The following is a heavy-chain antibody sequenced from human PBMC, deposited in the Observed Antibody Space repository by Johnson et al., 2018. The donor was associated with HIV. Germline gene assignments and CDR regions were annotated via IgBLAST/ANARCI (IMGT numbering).Heavy chain of an antibody. CDR1: GFTFNDYV. D-gene: IGHD4-17*01. Sequence: QVQLVESGGGLVQPGGSLRLSCAASGFTFNDYVLHWVRQAPGKGLEWVASISFDGGIKNYADSVKGRFTISRDNSKNTLYLQLNSLRLDDTAVYFCARSTGAFDIWGQGTMVTVSS. CDR2: ISFDGGIK. V-gene: IGHV3-30-3*01. J-gene: IGHJ3*02. CDR3: ARSTGAFDI.